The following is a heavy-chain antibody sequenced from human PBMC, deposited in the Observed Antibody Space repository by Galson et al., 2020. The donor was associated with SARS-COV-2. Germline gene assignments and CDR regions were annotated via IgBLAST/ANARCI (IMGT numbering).Heavy chain of an antibody. CDR3: RVATNSFDY. Sequence: GGSLRLSCAASGFTFSSYWMHWVRQAPGKGLVWVSRINSAGSSTSYADSVKGRFTISRDNAKNTLYLQMNSLRAEDTAVYYCRVATNSFDYWGQGTLVTVSS. CDR1: GFTFSSYW. V-gene: IGHV3-74*01. D-gene: IGHD5-12*01. J-gene: IGHJ4*02. CDR2: INSAGSST.